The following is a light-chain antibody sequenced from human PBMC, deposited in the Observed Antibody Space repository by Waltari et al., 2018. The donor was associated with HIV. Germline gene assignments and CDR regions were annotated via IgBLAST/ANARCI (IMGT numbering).Light chain of an antibody. Sequence: QSALTQPASVSGSPGQSITISCPGTSSDVGSYNLVSWYQQHPGQAPKRMIYEVSKRPSGVSNRFSGSKSGNTASLTISGLQAEDEADYYCCSYAGSSTVVFGGGTKLTVL. CDR3: CSYAGSSTVV. J-gene: IGLJ2*01. V-gene: IGLV2-23*02. CDR2: EVS. CDR1: SSDVGSYNL.